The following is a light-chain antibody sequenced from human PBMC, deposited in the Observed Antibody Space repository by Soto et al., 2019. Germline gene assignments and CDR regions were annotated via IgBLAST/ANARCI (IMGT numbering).Light chain of an antibody. Sequence: DIQLTQFRSLLPASVGDRVTITCRASQGIRSYLAWYQQKPGKAPKLLIYAASTLQSGVPSRFSGSGSGTEFTLTISSLQPEDFATYYCQQLNSYPITFGQGTRLEIK. CDR3: QQLNSYPIT. CDR2: AAS. J-gene: IGKJ5*01. CDR1: QGIRSY. V-gene: IGKV1-9*01.